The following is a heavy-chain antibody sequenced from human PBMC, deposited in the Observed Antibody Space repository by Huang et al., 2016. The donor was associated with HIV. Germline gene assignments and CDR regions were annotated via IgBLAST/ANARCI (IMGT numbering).Heavy chain of an antibody. CDR1: GFSLDSYN. J-gene: IGHJ4*02. V-gene: IGHV3-21*01. CDR2: ISPSSSFR. CDR3: ARDRGQQLSPFDS. D-gene: IGHD6-13*01. Sequence: EVQLVESGGGLVKPGGSLRLSCAASGFSLDSYNMYWVSQTPGKGLQWVASISPSSSFRDYADSVKGRFSISRDNAKNSMYLQMNNLRGEDTAVYYCARDRGQQLSPFDSWGQGTLVTVSS.